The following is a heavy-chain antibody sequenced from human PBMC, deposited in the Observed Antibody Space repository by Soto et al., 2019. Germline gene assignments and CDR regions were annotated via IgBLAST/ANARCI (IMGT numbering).Heavy chain of an antibody. CDR2: IYYSGST. V-gene: IGHV4-30-4*01. CDR3: ARGEGYYYGSGSINWFDP. J-gene: IGHJ5*02. Sequence: RSLTCTVSGGSISSGDYYWSWIRQPPGKGLEWIGHIYYSGSTYYNPSLKSRVTISVDTSKNQFSLKLSSVTAADTAVYYCARGEGYYYGSGSINWFDPWGQGTLVTVSS. CDR1: GGSISSGDYY. D-gene: IGHD3-10*01.